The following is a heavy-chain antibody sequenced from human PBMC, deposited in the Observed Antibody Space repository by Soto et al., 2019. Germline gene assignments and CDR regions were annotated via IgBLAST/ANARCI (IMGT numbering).Heavy chain of an antibody. CDR3: VRGADRYKCGY. CDR2: MINGGTT. D-gene: IGHD2-21*02. V-gene: IGHV4-31*03. Sequence: QVQLQESGPGLVKPSETLSLTCSVSSGSISSAGSHWIWIRQHPGKGLEWIGHMINGGTTYYNPSLERRVSMSLDTSRNLFSLSLSSVTVADTAVYYCVRGADRYKCGYWGQGTLVTVSS. CDR1: SGSISSAGSH. J-gene: IGHJ4*02.